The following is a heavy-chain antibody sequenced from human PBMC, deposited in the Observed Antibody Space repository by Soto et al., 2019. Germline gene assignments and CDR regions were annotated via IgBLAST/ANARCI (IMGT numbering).Heavy chain of an antibody. D-gene: IGHD2-21*02. CDR2: IFYSGST. Sequence: SETLSLTCTVSGGSVNSYYWSWIRQPPGKVLEWIGYIFYSGSTKSNPSLKSRVTMSVDMSKNQFSLRLTSVTAADTAVYYCARVFPSYCGGDCSYFDSWGQGTLVTVSS. CDR3: ARVFPSYCGGDCSYFDS. J-gene: IGHJ4*02. V-gene: IGHV4-59*02. CDR1: GGSVNSYY.